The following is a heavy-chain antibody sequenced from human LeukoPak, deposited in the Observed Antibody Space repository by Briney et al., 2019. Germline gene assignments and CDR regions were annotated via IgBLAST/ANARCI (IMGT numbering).Heavy chain of an antibody. D-gene: IGHD3-10*01. V-gene: IGHV3-11*06. Sequence: PGGSLRLSCASSGFAFSDYYMSWVRQAPGKGLEWVSYISTTSTYTEYADSVRGRFTISRDNAKTLLDLQMDSLRAEDTAVYFCARGFNLPDYWGQGTLVTVSS. CDR3: ARGFNLPDY. CDR1: GFAFSDYY. CDR2: ISTTSTYT. J-gene: IGHJ4*02.